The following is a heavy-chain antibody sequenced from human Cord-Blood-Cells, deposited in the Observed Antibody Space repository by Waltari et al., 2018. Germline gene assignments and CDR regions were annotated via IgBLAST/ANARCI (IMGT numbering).Heavy chain of an antibody. D-gene: IGHD6-19*01. V-gene: IGHV4-34*01. CDR3: ARCRSGWGENWFDP. Sequence: QVQLQQWGAGLLKPSETLSLTCAVYGGSFSGYYWSWIRQPPGKGLEWIGEINHSGSTNYNPSLNSRVTISLDTSKNQFSLKLSSVTAADTAVYYCARCRSGWGENWFDPWGQGTLVTVSS. J-gene: IGHJ5*02. CDR2: INHSGST. CDR1: GGSFSGYY.